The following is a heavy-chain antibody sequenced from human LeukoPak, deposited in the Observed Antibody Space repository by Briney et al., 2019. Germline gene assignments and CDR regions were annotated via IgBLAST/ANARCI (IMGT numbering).Heavy chain of an antibody. V-gene: IGHV3-48*03. D-gene: IGHD3-10*02. CDR3: AELGITMIGGV. CDR1: GFTFSSYE. CDR2: ISSSGSTI. Sequence: GGSLRLSCAASGFTFSSYEMNWVRQAPGKGLGWVSYISSSGSTIYYADSVKGRFTISRDNAKNPLYLQMNSLRAEDTAVYYCAELGITMIGGVWGKGTTVTIS. J-gene: IGHJ6*03.